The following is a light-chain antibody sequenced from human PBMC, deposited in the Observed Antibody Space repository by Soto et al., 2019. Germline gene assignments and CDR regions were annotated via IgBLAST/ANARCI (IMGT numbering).Light chain of an antibody. CDR2: DAS. J-gene: IGKJ2*01. CDR3: HQRRNWHT. CDR1: QGVGRY. Sequence: IVLTQSSSTLSFSPGEKTPLSCRASQGVGRYLAWYPPKPGQAPRLLIYDASNRATGIPARFSGSGSGTDFTLTISSLEPEDFAVYYCHQRRNWHTFGQGTKLGIK. V-gene: IGKV3-11*01.